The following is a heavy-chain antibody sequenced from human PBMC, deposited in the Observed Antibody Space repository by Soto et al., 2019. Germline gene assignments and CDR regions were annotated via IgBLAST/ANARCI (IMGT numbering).Heavy chain of an antibody. J-gene: IGHJ4*02. D-gene: IGHD4-17*01. CDR2: ISVYDGNT. CDR3: ARDQGLLDY. Sequence: SGYTFTSYGISWMRQAPGQGLEWMGWISVYDGNTNYAQKVQGRVTMTTDTSTSTAYMELRSLRSDDTAVYYCARDQGLLDYWGQGTLVTVSS. CDR1: GYTFTSYG. V-gene: IGHV1-18*01.